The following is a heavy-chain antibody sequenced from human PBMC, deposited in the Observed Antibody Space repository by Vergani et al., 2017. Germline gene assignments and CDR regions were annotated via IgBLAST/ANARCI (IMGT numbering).Heavy chain of an antibody. CDR1: GFTFDDYA. Sequence: EVQLVESGGVVVQPGGSLRLSCAASGFTFDDYAMHWVRQAPGKGLEWVSLISWDGGSTYYADSVKGRFTISRDNSKNSLYLQMNSLRAEDTALYYCAKXMGRYCSGGSCYAGYYYYYGMDVWGQGTTVTVSS. J-gene: IGHJ6*02. V-gene: IGHV3-43D*04. D-gene: IGHD2-15*01. CDR2: ISWDGGST. CDR3: AKXMGRYCSGGSCYAGYYYYYGMDV.